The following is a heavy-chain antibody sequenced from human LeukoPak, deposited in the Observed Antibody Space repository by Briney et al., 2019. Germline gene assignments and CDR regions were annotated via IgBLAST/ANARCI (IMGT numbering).Heavy chain of an antibody. J-gene: IGHJ4*02. CDR1: GYTFTRYD. D-gene: IGHD4-23*01. V-gene: IGHV1-8*01. CDR2: MKPNSGNT. CDR3: ARSGYGGNSFDY. Sequence: ASVKVSCKASGYTFTRYDINWVRQATGQGLEWMGWMKPNSGNTGYAQKFQGRVTMTRNTSISTAYMELSSLRSEDTAVYYCARSGYGGNSFDYWGQGTLVTVSS.